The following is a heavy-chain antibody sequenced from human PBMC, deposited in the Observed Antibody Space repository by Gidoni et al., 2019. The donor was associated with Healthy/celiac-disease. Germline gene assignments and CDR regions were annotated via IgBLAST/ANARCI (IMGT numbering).Heavy chain of an antibody. CDR2: IIPILGIA. V-gene: IGHV1-69*04. CDR1: GGTFSSYA. D-gene: IGHD2-2*02. J-gene: IGHJ6*02. CDR3: AGYCSSTSCYNMDV. Sequence: QVQLVQSGAEVKKPGSSVKVSCTASGGTFSSYAISWVRQAPGQGLEWMGRIIPILGIANYAQKFQGRVTITADKSTSTAYMELSSLRSEDTAVYYCAGYCSSTSCYNMDVWGQGTTVTVSS.